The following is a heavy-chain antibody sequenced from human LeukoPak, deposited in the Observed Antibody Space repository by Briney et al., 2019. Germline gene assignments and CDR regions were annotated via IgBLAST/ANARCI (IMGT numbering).Heavy chain of an antibody. CDR3: ARGGASELYYFDY. CDR2: IYDGGNT. V-gene: IGHV3-53*01. Sequence: GGSLRLSCAASGFTVSSNYMSWVRQAPGKGLQFVSVIYDGGNTYYADSVKGRFTISRDNSKNTLYLQMNSLRAEDTAVYYCARGGASELYYFDYWGQGTLVTVSS. CDR1: GFTVSSNY. J-gene: IGHJ4*02. D-gene: IGHD2-15*01.